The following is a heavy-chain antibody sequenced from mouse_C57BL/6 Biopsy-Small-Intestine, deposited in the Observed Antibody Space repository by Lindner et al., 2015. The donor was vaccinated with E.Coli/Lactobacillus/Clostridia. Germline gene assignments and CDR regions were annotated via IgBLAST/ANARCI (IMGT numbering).Heavy chain of an antibody. Sequence: VQLQESGGGLVQPKGSLKLSCAASGFSFNTYAMNWVRQAPGKGLEWVARIRSKSNNYATYYADSVKDRFTISRDDSESMLYLQMNNLKTEDIAMYYCVRDDGYYYAMDYWGQGTSVTVSS. CDR2: IRSKSNNYAT. V-gene: IGHV10-1*01. CDR3: VRDDGYYYAMDY. D-gene: IGHD2-3*01. J-gene: IGHJ4*01. CDR1: GFSFNTYA.